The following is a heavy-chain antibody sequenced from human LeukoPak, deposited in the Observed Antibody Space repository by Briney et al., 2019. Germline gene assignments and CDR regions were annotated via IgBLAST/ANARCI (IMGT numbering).Heavy chain of an antibody. J-gene: IGHJ4*02. CDR1: GFTFSDYS. CDR2: IKQDGSEK. V-gene: IGHV3-7*01. D-gene: IGHD6-13*01. CDR3: ARDLGGIDSSSPFDY. Sequence: PGGSLRLSCAASGFTFSDYSINWVRQAPGKGLEWVANIKQDGSEKYYVDSVKGRFTISRDNAKISLYLQMNSLRAEDTAVYYCARDLGGIDSSSPFDYWGQGTLVTVSS.